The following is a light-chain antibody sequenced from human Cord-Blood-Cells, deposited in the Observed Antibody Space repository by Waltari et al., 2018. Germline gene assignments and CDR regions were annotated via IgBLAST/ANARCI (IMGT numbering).Light chain of an antibody. J-gene: IGKJ2*01. CDR2: KAS. CDR3: QQYNSYST. Sequence: DIQMTQSPSTLSASVGDRVTITCRASQSISSWLAWYQQKPGKAPKLLICKASSLESGVPSRFIGSGSGTEFTLTISSLQPDDFATYYCQQYNSYSTFGQGTKLEIK. V-gene: IGKV1-5*03. CDR1: QSISSW.